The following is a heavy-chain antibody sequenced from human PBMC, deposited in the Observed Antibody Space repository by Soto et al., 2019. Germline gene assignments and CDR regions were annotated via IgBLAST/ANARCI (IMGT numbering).Heavy chain of an antibody. D-gene: IGHD3-10*01. CDR3: TTDLRERVRRTNLWFGAHPEYYYYYMDV. CDR2: IKSKTDGGTT. V-gene: IGHV3-15*07. J-gene: IGHJ6*03. Sequence: GGSLRLSCAASGFTFSNAWMNWVRQAPGKGLEWVGRIKSKTDGGTTDYAAPVKGRFTISRDDSKNTLYLQMNSLKTEDTAVYYCTTDLRERVRRTNLWFGAHPEYYYYYMDVWGKGTTVTVSS. CDR1: GFTFSNAW.